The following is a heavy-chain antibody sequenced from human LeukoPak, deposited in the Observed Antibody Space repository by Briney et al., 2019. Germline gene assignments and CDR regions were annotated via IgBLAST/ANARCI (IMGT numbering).Heavy chain of an antibody. CDR1: GFSVSSNY. CDR3: AKDSGAIALREIFDY. Sequence: PGGSLRLSCTASGFSVSSNYMSWVRQAPGRGLEWVSVIYTDGSTNYADSVKGRFTISRDNSKNTLYLQMNSLRAEDTALYYCAKDSGAIALREIFDYWGQGTLVTVSS. D-gene: IGHD1-26*01. J-gene: IGHJ4*02. CDR2: IYTDGST. V-gene: IGHV3-53*01.